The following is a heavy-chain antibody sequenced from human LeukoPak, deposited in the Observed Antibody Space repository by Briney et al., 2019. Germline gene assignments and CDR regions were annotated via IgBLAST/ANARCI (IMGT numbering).Heavy chain of an antibody. CDR3: ARHPWRPQAGWFDP. CDR2: IFPSYSKA. D-gene: IGHD5-12*01. J-gene: IGHJ5*02. Sequence: GASLKISCKGSGYSFNYLVGWVRQMPGKGLEYMGIIFPSYSKARYRPTFKGQVTISTDESISTAYLQRTSLKASDTAIYYCARHPWRPQAGWFDPWGQGTLVTVSS. V-gene: IGHV5-51*01. CDR1: GYSFNYL.